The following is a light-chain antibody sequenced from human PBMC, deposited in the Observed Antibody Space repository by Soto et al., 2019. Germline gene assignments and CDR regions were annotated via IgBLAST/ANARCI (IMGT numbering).Light chain of an antibody. Sequence: EIVLTQSPGTLSLSPGERATLSCRASQSVTSSYLAWYQQKPGQARRLLISGASSRATGLPDRFSGSGSGTDFTLTISRLEPEDVAVYYCQQYGNSLTFGGGTKVEIK. J-gene: IGKJ4*02. CDR1: QSVTSSY. CDR3: QQYGNSLT. V-gene: IGKV3-20*01. CDR2: GAS.